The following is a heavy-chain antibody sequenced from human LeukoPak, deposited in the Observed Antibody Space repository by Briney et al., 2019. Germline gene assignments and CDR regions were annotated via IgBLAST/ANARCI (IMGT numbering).Heavy chain of an antibody. D-gene: IGHD3-9*01. J-gene: IGHJ4*02. V-gene: IGHV1-2*06. CDR2: INPNSRGT. CDR3: ARSYPTVHHLTGYYRPLDY. CDR1: GYTFTGYY. Sequence: ASVKVSCKASGYTFTGYYMHWVRQAPGQGLEWMGRINPNSRGTNYAQKFQGRVTMTRDTSISTAYMELSRLRSDDTAVYYCARSYPTVHHLTGYYRPLDYWGQGTLVTVSS.